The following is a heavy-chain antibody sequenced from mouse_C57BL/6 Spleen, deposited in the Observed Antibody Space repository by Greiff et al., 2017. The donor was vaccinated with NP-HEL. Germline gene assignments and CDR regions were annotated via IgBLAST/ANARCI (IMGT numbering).Heavy chain of an antibody. CDR3: ARGDYGSSWAMDD. V-gene: IGHV1-69*01. D-gene: IGHD1-1*01. J-gene: IGHJ4*01. Sequence: VQLQQPGAELVMPGASVKLSCKASGYTFTSYWMHWVKQRPGQGLEWIGEIDPSDSYTNYNQKFKGKSTLTVDKSSSTAYMQLSSLTSEDSAVYYCARGDYGSSWAMDDWGKGTSVTVSS. CDR2: IDPSDSYT. CDR1: GYTFTSYW.